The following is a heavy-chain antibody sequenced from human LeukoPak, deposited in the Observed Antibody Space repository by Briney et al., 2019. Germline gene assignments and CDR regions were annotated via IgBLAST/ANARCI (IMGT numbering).Heavy chain of an antibody. D-gene: IGHD3-22*01. CDR3: ARAPAEIGGYYPEYFRH. J-gene: IGHJ1*01. CDR2: IKSDGST. V-gene: IGHV3-74*01. CDR1: GFTFSRYW. Sequence: GGSLRLSCAASGFTFSRYWMHWVRQAPGKGLVWVSRIKSDGSTNYADSVKGRLPISRDNAKNTVSLQMNSLRAEDTGVYYCARAPAEIGGYYPEYFRHWGQGTLVTVSS.